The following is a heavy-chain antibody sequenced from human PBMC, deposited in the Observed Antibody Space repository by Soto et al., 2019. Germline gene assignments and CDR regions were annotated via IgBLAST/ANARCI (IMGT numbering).Heavy chain of an antibody. V-gene: IGHV3-23*01. CDR2: ISGGGDAT. J-gene: IGHJ2*01. CDR3: ARKVVGSTSRPDYWYFDI. D-gene: IGHD2-21*01. Sequence: EVQLLESGGDSVQPGGSVRLSCAGSGFTFINYAMNWVRQAPGKGLEWVSTISGGGDATFFADSVRGRFTFSRDNSKNTVTLQMNSLGVDDTAVYYCARKVVGSTSRPDYWYFDIWGRGTLVTVSS. CDR1: GFTFINYA.